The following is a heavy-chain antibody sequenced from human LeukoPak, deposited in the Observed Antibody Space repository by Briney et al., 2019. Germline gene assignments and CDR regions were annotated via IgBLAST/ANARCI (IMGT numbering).Heavy chain of an antibody. V-gene: IGHV4-34*01. CDR3: AIHQGYCSGGSCAGFDY. Sequence: SETLSLTCAVYGGSFSGYYWSWIRQPPGKGLEWIGEINHSGSTNYNPSLKSRVTISVDTSKNQFPLKLSSVTAADTAVYYCAIHQGYCSGGSCAGFDYWGQGTLVTVSS. CDR2: INHSGST. D-gene: IGHD2-15*01. CDR1: GGSFSGYY. J-gene: IGHJ4*02.